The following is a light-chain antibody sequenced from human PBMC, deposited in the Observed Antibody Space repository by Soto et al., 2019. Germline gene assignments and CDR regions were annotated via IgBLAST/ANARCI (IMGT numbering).Light chain of an antibody. CDR1: RSDIGAGYD. CDR3: QSYDSTLTVV. CDR2: GNI. Sequence: QSVLTQPPSVSGAPGQRVTISCTGSRSDIGAGYDVHWYQQVPGTAPKLLIYGNINRPSGVPDRFSGSKSGTSASLAITGLQADDEADYYCQSYDSTLTVVFGGGTQLPVL. V-gene: IGLV1-40*01. J-gene: IGLJ2*01.